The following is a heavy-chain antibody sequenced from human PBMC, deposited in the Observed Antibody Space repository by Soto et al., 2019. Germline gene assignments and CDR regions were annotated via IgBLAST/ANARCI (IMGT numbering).Heavy chain of an antibody. CDR2: ISAYNGNT. Sequence: QVQLVQSGAEVKKPGASVKVSCKASGYTFTSYGISWVRQAPGQGLEWMGWISAYNGNTNYAQKLQGRVTMTTDTSTSTAYMELRSLRSDDTAVYYCARDFTIFGVVIKVCDYWGQGPLVTVSS. CDR1: GYTFTSYG. J-gene: IGHJ4*02. CDR3: ARDFTIFGVVIKVCDY. V-gene: IGHV1-18*01. D-gene: IGHD3-3*01.